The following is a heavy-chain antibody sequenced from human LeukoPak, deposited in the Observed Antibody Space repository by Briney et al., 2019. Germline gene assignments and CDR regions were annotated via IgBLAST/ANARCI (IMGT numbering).Heavy chain of an antibody. D-gene: IGHD3-10*01. CDR1: GGSFSGYY. J-gene: IGHJ6*03. CDR2: INHSGST. Sequence: PSETLSLTCAVYGGSFSGYYWSWIRQPPGKGLEWIGEINHSGSTNYNPSLKSRVTISVDTSKNQFSLKLSSVTAADTAVYYCARLIVRFGELLGYYYYYMDVWGKGTTVTIS. V-gene: IGHV4-34*01. CDR3: ARLIVRFGELLGYYYYYMDV.